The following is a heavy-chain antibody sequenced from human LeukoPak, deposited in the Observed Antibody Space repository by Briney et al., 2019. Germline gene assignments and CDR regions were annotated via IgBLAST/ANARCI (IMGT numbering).Heavy chain of an antibody. CDR3: VREGYYYDSSGYSYYFDY. J-gene: IGHJ4*02. CDR2: IWYDGSNK. CDR1: GFTFSNYG. Sequence: GGSLRLSCAASGFTFSNYGMYWVRQAPGKGLGWVAGIWYDGSNKYYADSVKGRFTISRDNSNNTLYLQMNSLSAEDTAVFYCVREGYYYDSSGYSYYFDYWGQGTLVTVSS. D-gene: IGHD3-22*01. V-gene: IGHV3-33*01.